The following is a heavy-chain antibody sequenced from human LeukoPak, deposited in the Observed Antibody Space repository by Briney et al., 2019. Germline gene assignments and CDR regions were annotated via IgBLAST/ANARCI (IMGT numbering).Heavy chain of an antibody. D-gene: IGHD6-19*01. CDR1: GYTFTGYY. V-gene: IGHV1-2*02. J-gene: IGHJ4*02. Sequence: ASVKVSCKASGYTFTGYYMHWVRQAPGQGLEWMGWINPNSGGTNYAQKFQGRVTMTRDTFISTAYMELSRLRSDDTAVYYCARGLAVLKQDIAVAGTWGQGTLVTVSS. CDR3: ARGLAVLKQDIAVAGT. CDR2: INPNSGGT.